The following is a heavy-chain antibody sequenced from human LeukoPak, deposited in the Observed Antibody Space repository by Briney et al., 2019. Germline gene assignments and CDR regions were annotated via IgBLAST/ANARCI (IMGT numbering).Heavy chain of an antibody. Sequence: GGSLRLSCAASGFTFSSYSMNWVRQAPGKGLEWVSYISSGSSTIYYADSVKGRFTISRDNAKNSLYLQMNSLRAGDTAMYYCARVFTARSGGYDAFDIWGRGTMVTVSS. J-gene: IGHJ3*02. CDR3: ARVFTARSGGYDAFDI. CDR2: ISSGSSTI. V-gene: IGHV3-48*01. CDR1: GFTFSSYS. D-gene: IGHD6-25*01.